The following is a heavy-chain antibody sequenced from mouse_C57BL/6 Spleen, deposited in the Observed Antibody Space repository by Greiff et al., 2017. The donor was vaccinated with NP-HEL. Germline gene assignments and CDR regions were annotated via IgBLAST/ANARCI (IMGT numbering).Heavy chain of an antibody. Sequence: QVQLQQPGTELVKPGASVKLSCKASGYTFTSYWMHWVKQRPGKGLEWIGQIYPGDGDTNYNGKFKGKATLTADKSSSTAYMQLSSLTSEDSAVYFCARSRIYGYDGDYWGQGTTLTVSS. D-gene: IGHD2-2*01. CDR1: GYTFTSYW. V-gene: IGHV1-80*01. CDR3: ARSRIYGYDGDY. J-gene: IGHJ2*01. CDR2: IYPGDGDT.